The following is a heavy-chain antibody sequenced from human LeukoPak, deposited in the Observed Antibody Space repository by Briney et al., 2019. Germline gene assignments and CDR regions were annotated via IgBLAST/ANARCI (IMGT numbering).Heavy chain of an antibody. Sequence: PGGSLRLSCVASEFTFSSYWMTWVRQAPGKGLEWVANIKPDGSDEYYVDSVKGRFAISRDNAKNSLCLQMNGLRAEDTAVYYCARDPYSNFFGAFDIWGQGTMVTVSS. CDR2: IKPDGSDE. CDR3: ARDPYSNFFGAFDI. J-gene: IGHJ3*02. V-gene: IGHV3-7*04. D-gene: IGHD6-13*01. CDR1: EFTFSSYW.